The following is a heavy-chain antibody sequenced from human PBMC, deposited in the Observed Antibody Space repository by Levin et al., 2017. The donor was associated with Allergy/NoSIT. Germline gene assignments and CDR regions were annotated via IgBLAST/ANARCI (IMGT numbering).Heavy chain of an antibody. CDR1: GFTFSSYS. D-gene: IGHD3-10*01. V-gene: IGHV3-21*01. Sequence: GGSLRLTCAASGFTFSSYSMNWVRQAPGKGLEWVSSISSSSSYIYYADSVKGRFTISRDNAKNSLYLQMNSLRAEDTAVYYCARDARKPRDYYGSGSYSDYWGQGTLVTVSS. J-gene: IGHJ4*02. CDR2: ISSSSSYI. CDR3: ARDARKPRDYYGSGSYSDY.